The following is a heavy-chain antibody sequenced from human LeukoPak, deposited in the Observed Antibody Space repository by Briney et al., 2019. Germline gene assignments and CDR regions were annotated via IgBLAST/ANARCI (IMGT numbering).Heavy chain of an antibody. D-gene: IGHD4-17*01. Sequence: GGSLRLSCAASGFSFNRHWITWVRQAPGKWLEWVASIRQGGSEKYYADSVNGRFTVSSDDAKNSLYFRMNSLSADDTAVYYCARGPNYGARVDYLDSWGQGTKVTVSS. CDR1: GFSFNRHW. CDR3: ARGPNYGARVDYLDS. V-gene: IGHV3-7*01. J-gene: IGHJ4*02. CDR2: IRQGGSEK.